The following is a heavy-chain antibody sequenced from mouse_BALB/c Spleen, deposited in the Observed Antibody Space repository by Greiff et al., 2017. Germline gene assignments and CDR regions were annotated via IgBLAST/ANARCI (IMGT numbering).Heavy chain of an antibody. V-gene: IGHV1S34*01. CDR3: ARDDYDAAWFAY. CDR2: ISCYNGAT. CDR1: GYSFTGYY. Sequence: LVKTGASVKISCKASGYSFTGYYMHWVKQSHGKGLEWIGYISCYNGATSYNQKFKGKATFTVDTSSSTAYMQFNSLTSEDSAVYYCARDDYDAAWFAYWGQGTLVTVSA. D-gene: IGHD2-4*01. J-gene: IGHJ3*01.